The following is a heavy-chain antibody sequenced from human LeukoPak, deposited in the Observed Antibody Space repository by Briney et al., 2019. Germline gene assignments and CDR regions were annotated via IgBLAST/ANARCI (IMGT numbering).Heavy chain of an antibody. CDR3: ASAVAGTKYDAFDI. D-gene: IGHD6-19*01. CDR1: VGSLSNYY. V-gene: IGHV4-59*13. Sequence: SETLSLTCVVSVGSLSNYYWSWIRQPPGKGLEWIWYIYCSGSTNYYTSLERRVIISVDTYKNQFSLKLSSVTAADTAVYYCASAVAGTKYDAFDIWGQGTMVTVSS. CDR2: IYCSGST. J-gene: IGHJ3*02.